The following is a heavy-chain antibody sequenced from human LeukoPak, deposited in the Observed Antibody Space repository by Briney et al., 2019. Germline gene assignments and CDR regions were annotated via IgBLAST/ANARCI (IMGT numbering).Heavy chain of an antibody. CDR2: INQDEGQK. Sequence: PGGSLRLSCEASGFNIRNNWMSWVRLAPGKGLEYVANINQDEGQKYYVDSVKGRFTISKDTVKNSLNLQMNSLRAEDTGVYYCARDNYDIRGQGTLVTVSS. D-gene: IGHD3-9*01. CDR3: ARDNYDI. V-gene: IGHV3-7*01. CDR1: GFNIRNNW. J-gene: IGHJ4*02.